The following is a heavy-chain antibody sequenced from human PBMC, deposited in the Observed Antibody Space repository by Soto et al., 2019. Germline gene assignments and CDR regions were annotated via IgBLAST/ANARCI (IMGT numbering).Heavy chain of an antibody. CDR1: GFTFSGSA. D-gene: IGHD1-1*01. V-gene: IGHV3-73*02. J-gene: IGHJ5*02. CDR2: IRSKANSYAT. Sequence: EVQLVESGGGLVQPGGSLKLSCAASGFTFSGSAMHWVRQASGKGLEWVGRIRSKANSYATAYAASVKGRFTISRDDSKNTAYLQMDSLKTEDTAVYYSTKYGQAGTTSLDPWGQGTLVTVSS. CDR3: TKYGQAGTTSLDP.